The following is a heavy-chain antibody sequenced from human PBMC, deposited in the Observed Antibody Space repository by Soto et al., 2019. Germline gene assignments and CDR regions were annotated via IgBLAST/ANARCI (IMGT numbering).Heavy chain of an antibody. CDR1: GYIFTDYY. Sequence: ASVKLSCKASGYIFTDYYMHWVRQAPGQGLEWMGIINPSGGSTSYAQKFQGRVTMTRDTSTSTVYMELSSLRSEDTAVYYCARDRDIVLVPAAIYYYYYYGMDVWGQGTTVTVSS. J-gene: IGHJ6*02. D-gene: IGHD2-2*01. CDR3: ARDRDIVLVPAAIYYYYYYGMDV. V-gene: IGHV1-46*01. CDR2: INPSGGST.